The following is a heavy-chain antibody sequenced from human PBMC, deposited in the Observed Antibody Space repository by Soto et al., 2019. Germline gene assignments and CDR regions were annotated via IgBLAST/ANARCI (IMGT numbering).Heavy chain of an antibody. Sequence: EEQLLESGGGLIQPGGSLRLACAASGFTFSSYAMTWVRQAPGKGLEWVSSISISDGGTYYADSVKGRLTISTDNLKNTLFLQMNSLRVEDAAVYYCVIDDMILGRRYFDLWGRGTLVTVSS. CDR1: GFTFSSYA. D-gene: IGHD3-16*01. J-gene: IGHJ2*01. V-gene: IGHV3-23*01. CDR2: ISISDGGT. CDR3: VIDDMILGRRYFDL.